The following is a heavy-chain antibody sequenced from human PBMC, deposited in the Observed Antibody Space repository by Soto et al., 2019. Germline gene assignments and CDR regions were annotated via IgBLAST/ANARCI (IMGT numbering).Heavy chain of an antibody. CDR2: VSSSSSNI. CDR1: GFTFSTYT. Sequence: GGSLRLSCAASGFTFSTYTMNWVRQAPGKGLEWVSFVSSSSSNIDYVDSVKGRFTISRDNGKNSLYLQMNSLRAEDTAVYYCAKGQWFDAFDIWGQGTMVTVSS. V-gene: IGHV3-48*01. D-gene: IGHD3-22*01. J-gene: IGHJ3*02. CDR3: AKGQWFDAFDI.